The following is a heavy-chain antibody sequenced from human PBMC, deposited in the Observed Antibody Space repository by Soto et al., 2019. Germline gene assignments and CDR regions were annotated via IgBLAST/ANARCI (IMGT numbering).Heavy chain of an antibody. J-gene: IGHJ3*02. D-gene: IGHD6-19*01. CDR1: GYTFNRHA. CDR2: MNPNSGYT. CDR3: AREGLYGSSQDNTFDI. Sequence: QVQLVQSGAEVKKSGASVRISCRASGYTFNRHAINWMRQATGQGPEWIGWMNPNSGYTGYAQKFQGRVTMTRDSSITTAYMDLSSLTSDDTAIYYCAREGLYGSSQDNTFDIWGQGTMVTVSS. V-gene: IGHV1-8*01.